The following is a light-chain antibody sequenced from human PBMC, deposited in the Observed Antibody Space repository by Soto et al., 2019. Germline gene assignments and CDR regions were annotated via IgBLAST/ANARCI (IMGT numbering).Light chain of an antibody. Sequence: EIVMTQSPASLSVSPGDGATLSCRASQSVASNVAWYQQKPGQGPRLLIHGAFTRAVGVPARFSGSGSGTEFSPTINSLQSEDFSVYFCQQYHNWPPQYTFGQGTKLQIK. V-gene: IGKV3-15*01. CDR3: QQYHNWPPQYT. CDR1: QSVASN. CDR2: GAF. J-gene: IGKJ2*01.